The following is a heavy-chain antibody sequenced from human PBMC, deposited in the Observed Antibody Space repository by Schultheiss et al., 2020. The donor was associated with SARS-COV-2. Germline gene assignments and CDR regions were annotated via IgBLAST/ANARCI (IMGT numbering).Heavy chain of an antibody. CDR2: ISAYNGNT. CDR1: GYTFTSYG. CDR3: ARRPRYCSSTSCHISGGFDY. Sequence: ASVKVSCKASGYTFTSYGISWVRQAPGQGLEWMGWISAYNGNTNYAQKLQGRVTMTTDTSTSTAYMELRSLRSDDTAVYYCARRPRYCSSTSCHISGGFDYWGQGTLVTVSS. J-gene: IGHJ4*02. D-gene: IGHD2-2*02. V-gene: IGHV1-18*01.